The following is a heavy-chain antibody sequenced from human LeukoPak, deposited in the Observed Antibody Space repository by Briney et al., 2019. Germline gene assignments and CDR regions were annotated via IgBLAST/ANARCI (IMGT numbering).Heavy chain of an antibody. J-gene: IGHJ6*03. CDR1: GFTFSSYA. D-gene: IGHD2-21*01. V-gene: IGHV3-23*01. CDR2: ISGSGGST. CDR3: ARSGVIPKRSDYYYMDV. Sequence: GGSLXLSCAASGFTFSSYAMSWVRQTPGKGLEXVSAISGSGGSTYYADSVKGRFTISRDNSKNTLYLQMNSLRAEDTAVYYCARSGVIPKRSDYYYMDVWGKGTTVTVSS.